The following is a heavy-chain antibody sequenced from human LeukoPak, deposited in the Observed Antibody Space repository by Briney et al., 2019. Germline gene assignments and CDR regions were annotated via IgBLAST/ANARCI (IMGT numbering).Heavy chain of an antibody. CDR3: ARVEGSWGWDYVWGSPPNFDY. Sequence: GGSLRLSCAASGFTFSSYWMHWVRQAPGKGLVWVSRINTDGSSTSYADSVKGRFTISRDNAKNTLYLQMNSLRAEDTAVYYCARVEGSWGWDYVWGSPPNFDYWGQGTLVTVSS. CDR1: GFTFSSYW. CDR2: INTDGSST. D-gene: IGHD3-16*01. J-gene: IGHJ4*02. V-gene: IGHV3-74*01.